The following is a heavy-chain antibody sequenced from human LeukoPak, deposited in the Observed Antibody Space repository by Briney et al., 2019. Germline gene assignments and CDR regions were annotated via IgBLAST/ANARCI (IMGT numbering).Heavy chain of an antibody. CDR1: GFTFSSYA. CDR3: AKDHDFWSGYPVDY. J-gene: IGHJ4*02. CDR2: ISGSGGST. D-gene: IGHD3-3*01. Sequence: GGSLRLSCAASGFTFSSYAMSWVRQAPTKGLEWVSAISGSGGSTYYADSVKRRFTISRDNSKNTLYLQMNSLRAEDTAVYYCAKDHDFWSGYPVDYWGQGTLVTVSS. V-gene: IGHV3-23*01.